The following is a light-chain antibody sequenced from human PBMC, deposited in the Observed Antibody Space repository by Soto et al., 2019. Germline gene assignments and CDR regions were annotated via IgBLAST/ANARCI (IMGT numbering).Light chain of an antibody. CDR3: QQRSSWPLT. Sequence: ILMTQSPSILPVSPGERATLSCRASQSVSSNLAWYQQKPGQAPRLLIYGASTRATGIPARFSGSGSGTDFTLTISSLQSEDFELYYCQQRSSWPLTFGGGTKVDIK. V-gene: IGKV3-15*01. CDR1: QSVSSN. CDR2: GAS. J-gene: IGKJ4*01.